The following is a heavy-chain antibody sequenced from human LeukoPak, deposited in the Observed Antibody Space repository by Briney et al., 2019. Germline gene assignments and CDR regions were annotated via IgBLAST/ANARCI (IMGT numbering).Heavy chain of an antibody. CDR1: GYRFTTYW. CDR3: VRRNYYVSGSQYSHFDY. Sequence: GESLKISCKGSGYRFTTYWIGWVRQMPGKGLEWMGVLYPGDSDTRYSPSFQGQVTISVDKSISTAYLQLSSLKASDTAIYYCVRRNYYVSGSQYSHFDYWGQGTLVTVSS. J-gene: IGHJ4*02. V-gene: IGHV5-51*01. CDR2: LYPGDSDT. D-gene: IGHD3-10*01.